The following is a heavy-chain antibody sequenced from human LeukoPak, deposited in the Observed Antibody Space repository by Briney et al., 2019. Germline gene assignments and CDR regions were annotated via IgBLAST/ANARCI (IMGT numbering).Heavy chain of an antibody. V-gene: IGHV3-7*03. D-gene: IGHD3-10*01. CDR3: AKTRGSGPFDY. J-gene: IGHJ4*02. CDR2: IKEDGREK. CDR1: GFTFSSYW. Sequence: GGSLRLSCAASGFTFSSYWMNWVRQAPGKGLEWVATIKEDGREKYYVDSVKGRFTISRDNAKNSLYLQMNSLRAEDTAVYYCAKTRGSGPFDYWGQGTLVTVSS.